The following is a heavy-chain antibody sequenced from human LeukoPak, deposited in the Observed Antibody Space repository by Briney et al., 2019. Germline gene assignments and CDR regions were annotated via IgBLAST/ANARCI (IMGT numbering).Heavy chain of an antibody. J-gene: IGHJ4*02. V-gene: IGHV5-51*01. D-gene: IGHD6-19*01. Sequence: GEALQISSQGPGYGFTNYWIGWARPTPGKGLEWRGIIYPGDSYTRYIPSFQGHVTISADNSISTAYLQLSSLKASDTAMYYCARRIGSGPKNDYWGQGTLVTVSS. CDR1: GYGFTNYW. CDR3: ARRIGSGPKNDY. CDR2: IYPGDSYT.